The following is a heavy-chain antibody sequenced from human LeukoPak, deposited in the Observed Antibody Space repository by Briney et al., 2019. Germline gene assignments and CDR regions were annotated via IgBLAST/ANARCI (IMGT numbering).Heavy chain of an antibody. CDR3: AREIGSAARGR. V-gene: IGHV3-7*05. Sequence: GGSLRLSCAASGFTFDSYWMSLVRQAPGKGLEWVANIKEDGSEKYYVDSVKGRFTISRDNAKNSMYLQMNSLRAEDTAVYYCAREIGSAARGRWGQGTLVTVSS. CDR2: IKEDGSEK. J-gene: IGHJ4*02. D-gene: IGHD6-13*01. CDR1: GFTFDSYW.